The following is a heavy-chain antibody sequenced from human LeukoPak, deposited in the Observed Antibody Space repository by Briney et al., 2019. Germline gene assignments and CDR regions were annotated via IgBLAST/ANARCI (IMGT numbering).Heavy chain of an antibody. Sequence: TLSLTCTVSGGSISSGGYYWSCIRQHPGKGLEWIGYIYYSGSTYYNPSLKSRVTISVDTSKNQFSLKLSSVTAADTAVYYCARDAPPIFGYYGMDVWGQGTTVTVSS. V-gene: IGHV4-31*03. CDR1: GGSISSGGYY. J-gene: IGHJ6*02. CDR3: ARDAPPIFGYYGMDV. D-gene: IGHD3-3*01. CDR2: IYYSGST.